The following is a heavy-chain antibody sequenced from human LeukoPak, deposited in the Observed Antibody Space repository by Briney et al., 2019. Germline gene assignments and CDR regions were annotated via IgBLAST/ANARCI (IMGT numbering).Heavy chain of an antibody. J-gene: IGHJ4*02. D-gene: IGHD3-16*01. CDR3: AKEALSYSYTSPSEPYYFDY. CDR1: GFTFSSYG. CDR2: ISYDGSNK. V-gene: IGHV3-30*18. Sequence: GGSLRLSCAASGFTFSSYGMHWVRQAPAKGREGVAVISYDGSNKYYADSVKGRFTISRDNSKNTLYLQMNSLRAEDTAVYYCAKEALSYSYTSPSEPYYFDYWGQGTLVTVSS.